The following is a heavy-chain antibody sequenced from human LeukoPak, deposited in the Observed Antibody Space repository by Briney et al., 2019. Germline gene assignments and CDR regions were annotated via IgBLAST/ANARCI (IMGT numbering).Heavy chain of an antibody. D-gene: IGHD5-18*01. CDR2: ISYDGSNK. CDR1: GLTFSSYA. V-gene: IGHV3-30*04. CDR3: ARDLEGIQLWLAVLDY. Sequence: GGSLRLSCAASGLTFSSYAMHWVRQAPCKGLERVAVISYDGSNKYYADSVKGRFTISRDNSKNTLYLQMNSLRAEDTAVYYCARDLEGIQLWLAVLDYWGQGTLVTVSS. J-gene: IGHJ4*02.